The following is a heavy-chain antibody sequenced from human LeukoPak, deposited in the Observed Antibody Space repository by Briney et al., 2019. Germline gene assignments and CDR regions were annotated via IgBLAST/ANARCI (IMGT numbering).Heavy chain of an antibody. D-gene: IGHD5-18*01. CDR2: IYSGGST. CDR3: ASPFTAMVDY. CDR1: GFNFSNYA. Sequence: GGSLRLSCAASGFNFSNYAMSWVRQAPGKGLEWVSVIYSGGSTYYADSVKGRFTISRDNSKNTLYLQMNSLRAEDTAVYYCASPFTAMVDYWGQGTLVTVSS. J-gene: IGHJ4*02. V-gene: IGHV3-53*01.